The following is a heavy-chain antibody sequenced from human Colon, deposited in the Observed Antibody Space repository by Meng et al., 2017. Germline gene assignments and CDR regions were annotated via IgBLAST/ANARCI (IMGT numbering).Heavy chain of an antibody. V-gene: IGHV4-30-4*01. D-gene: IGHD4-17*01. J-gene: IGHJ4*02. Sequence: QVQLQAAGQGLVKPSQTLSLTGTVSSGSISSGDYYWSWIRQHPGKGLEWIGYIYYSGSTYYNPSLKSRVTISVDTSKNQFSLKLSSVTAADTAVYYCASGPTTYFDYWGQGTLVTVSS. CDR3: ASGPTTYFDY. CDR1: SGSISSGDYY. CDR2: IYYSGST.